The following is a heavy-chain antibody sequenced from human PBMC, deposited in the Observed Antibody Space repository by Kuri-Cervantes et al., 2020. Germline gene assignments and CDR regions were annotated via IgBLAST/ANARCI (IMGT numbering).Heavy chain of an antibody. D-gene: IGHD4-23*01. CDR3: ARAPPAGGKDRGVDY. J-gene: IGHJ4*02. CDR2: IKSDGSST. V-gene: IGHV3-74*01. CDR1: GFTFTSYW. Sequence: GGSLRLSCAASGFTFTSYWMHWVRQAPGKGLVWVSHIKSDGSSTRYADSAKGRFTISRDNAKNSLYLQMNSLRAEDTAVYYCARAPPAGGKDRGVDYWGQGTLVTVSS.